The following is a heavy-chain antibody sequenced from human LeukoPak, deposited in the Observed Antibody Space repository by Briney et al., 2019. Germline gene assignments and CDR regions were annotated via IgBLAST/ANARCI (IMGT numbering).Heavy chain of an antibody. D-gene: IGHD1-26*01. J-gene: IGHJ4*02. CDR2: IYSGGST. CDR1: GFTVISNY. V-gene: IGHV3-53*01. CDR3: ARERGSYYGSRGFFDY. Sequence: GSLRLSCSASGFTVISNYMSWVRQAPGKGLEWVSVIYSGGSTYYADSVKGRFTISRDNSKNTLYLQMNGLRAEDTAVYYCARERGSYYGSRGFFDYWGQGTLVTVSS.